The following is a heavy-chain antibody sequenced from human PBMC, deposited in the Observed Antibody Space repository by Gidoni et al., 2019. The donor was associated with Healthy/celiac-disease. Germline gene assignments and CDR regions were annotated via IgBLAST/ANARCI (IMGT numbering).Heavy chain of an antibody. Sequence: EVQLVESGGGLVQPGWSRRLSCAASGLPFDDYAMHWVRQAPGKGLEWVSGISWNSGSIGYADSVKGRFTISRDNAKNSLYLQMNSLRAEDTALYYCAKDSSVAGFNWFDPWGQGTLVTVSS. CDR1: GLPFDDYA. CDR3: AKDSSVAGFNWFDP. J-gene: IGHJ5*02. V-gene: IGHV3-9*01. D-gene: IGHD6-19*01. CDR2: ISWNSGSI.